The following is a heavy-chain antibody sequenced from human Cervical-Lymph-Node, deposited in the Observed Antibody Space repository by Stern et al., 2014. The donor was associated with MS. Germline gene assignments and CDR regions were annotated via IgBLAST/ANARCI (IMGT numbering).Heavy chain of an antibody. D-gene: IGHD6-13*01. CDR1: GFTFSAYY. CDR2: ISSSSSYT. Sequence: QLVQSGGGLVKPGGSLRLSCAASGFTFSAYYMSWIRQAPGKGLEWVSYISSSSSYTNYADSVKGRFTISRDNAKNSLYLKMNSLRAEDTAGYYCARDIPEAAAGPFDYWGQGTLVTVSS. CDR3: ARDIPEAAAGPFDY. J-gene: IGHJ4*02. V-gene: IGHV3-11*06.